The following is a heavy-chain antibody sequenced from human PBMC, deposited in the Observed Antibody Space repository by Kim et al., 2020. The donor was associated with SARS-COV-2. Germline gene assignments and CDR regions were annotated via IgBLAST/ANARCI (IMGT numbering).Heavy chain of an antibody. CDR1: GYTFTSYA. V-gene: IGHV1-3*01. J-gene: IGHJ4*02. D-gene: IGHD2-2*01. CDR2: INAGNGNT. Sequence: ASVKVSCKASGYTFTSYAMHWVRQAPGQRLEWMGWINAGNGNTKYSQKFQGRVTITRDTSASTAYMELSSLRSEDTAVYYCARALGRGVVGGLQGAFLYWGQGTLVTVSS. CDR3: ARALGRGVVGGLQGAFLY.